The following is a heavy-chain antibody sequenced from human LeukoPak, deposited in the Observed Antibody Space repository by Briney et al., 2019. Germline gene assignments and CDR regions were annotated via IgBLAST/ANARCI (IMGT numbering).Heavy chain of an antibody. V-gene: IGHV3-30*18. CDR2: ISHDGSNN. CDR3: AKVRVGTAHFDY. J-gene: IGHJ4*02. D-gene: IGHD2-15*01. Sequence: GGSLRLSCAASGFTFSSYDMHWVRQAPGKGLEWVVVISHDGSNNNYADSVKGRFTISRDNSKNTLYLQMNSLRPEDTAVYYCAKVRVGTAHFDYWGQGTLVTVSS. CDR1: GFTFSSYD.